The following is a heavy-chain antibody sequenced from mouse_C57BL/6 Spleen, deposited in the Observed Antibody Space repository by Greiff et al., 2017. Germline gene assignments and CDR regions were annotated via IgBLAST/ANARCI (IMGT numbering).Heavy chain of an antibody. J-gene: IGHJ1*03. V-gene: IGHV1-55*01. Sequence: QVQLQQPGAELVKPGASVKMSCTASGYTFTSYWITWVKQRPGQGLEWIGDIYPGSGSTNYTEKFKSKATMTVDTSSSTAYMQLSSLTSEDSAVYYCANYYGSSYRYFDVWGTGTTVTVSS. CDR1: GYTFTSYW. CDR2: IYPGSGST. CDR3: ANYYGSSYRYFDV. D-gene: IGHD1-1*01.